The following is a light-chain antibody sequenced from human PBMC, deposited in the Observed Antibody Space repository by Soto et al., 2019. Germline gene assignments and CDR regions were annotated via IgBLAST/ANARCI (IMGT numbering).Light chain of an antibody. CDR1: QSINSW. V-gene: IGKV1-5*01. CDR2: DAS. CDR3: QQYYSTPCT. J-gene: IGKJ4*01. Sequence: DREMTRGRSTRTASDGDRVAITWRANQSINSWLAWYQQKPGKAPKLLIYDASTFESGVPSRFSGSGSGTDFTLSISSLQAEHVAVYYFQQYYSTPCTFGGGTKVDIK.